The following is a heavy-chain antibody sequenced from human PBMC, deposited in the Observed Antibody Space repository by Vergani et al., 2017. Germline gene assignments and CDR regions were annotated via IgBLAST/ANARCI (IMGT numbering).Heavy chain of an antibody. CDR3: GRVADFYGLGSRLLVL. V-gene: IGHV4-38-2*01. D-gene: IGHD3-10*01. CDR1: GYSISSGYY. CDR2: IYHSGST. J-gene: IGHJ1*01. Sequence: QVQLQESGPGLVKPSETLSLTCAVSGYSISSGYYWGWIRQPPGKGLEWFGSIYHSGSTYYNPSLETRVTISGDTSKNQFSLKLNSVTAADTAVYYCGRVADFYGLGSRLLVLWGQGILVTVSS.